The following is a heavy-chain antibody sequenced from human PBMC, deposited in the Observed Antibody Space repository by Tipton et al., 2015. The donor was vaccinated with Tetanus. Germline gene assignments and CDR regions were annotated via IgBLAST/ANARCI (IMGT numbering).Heavy chain of an antibody. V-gene: IGHV5-51*01. CDR3: ARRRSAVLSGGYHWYFDL. J-gene: IGHJ2*01. Sequence: QLVQSGAEVKKPGESLKISCQGSGYNFSHYSIGWVRQMPGKGLEWVGIIDPRDSEARYGPSFRGQVIISADKSISTTYLQWGSLTASDTAIYYCARRRSAVLSGGYHWYFDLWGRGTMVTVSS. CDR2: IDPRDSEA. CDR1: GYNFSHYS. D-gene: IGHD3-3*01.